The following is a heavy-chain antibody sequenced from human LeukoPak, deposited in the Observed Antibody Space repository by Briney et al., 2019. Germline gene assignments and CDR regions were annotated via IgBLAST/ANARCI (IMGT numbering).Heavy chain of an antibody. CDR3: AREGDILTGYYYYYGMDV. CDR1: GYTFTGYY. V-gene: IGHV1-2*02. CDR2: INPNSGGT. Sequence: GASVKVSCKASGYTFTGYYMRWVRQAPGQGLEWMGWINPNSGGTNYAQKFQGRVTMTRDTSISTAYMELSRLRSDDTAVYYCAREGDILTGYYYYYGMDVWGQGTTVTVSS. J-gene: IGHJ6*02. D-gene: IGHD3-9*01.